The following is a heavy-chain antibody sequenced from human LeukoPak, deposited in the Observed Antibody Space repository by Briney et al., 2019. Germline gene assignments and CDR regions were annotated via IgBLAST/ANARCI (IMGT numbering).Heavy chain of an antibody. J-gene: IGHJ4*02. D-gene: IGHD6-19*01. CDR3: ARQVYSGGWYGPFDY. CDR1: GGSISSSTYY. CDR2: LSYRGDT. Sequence: SETLPLTCTVSGGSISSSTYYLGWFRQPPGKGLEWIGSLSYRGDTYYNPSLRSRLTISVDTSESHFSLNLTCLAAADTAVYYCARQVYSGGWYGPFDYWGQGTLVTVSS. V-gene: IGHV4-39*01.